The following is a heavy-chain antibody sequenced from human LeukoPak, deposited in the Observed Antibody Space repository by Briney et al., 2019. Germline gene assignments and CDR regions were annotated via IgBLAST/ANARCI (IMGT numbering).Heavy chain of an antibody. J-gene: IGHJ5*02. CDR1: GGSISSGGYS. D-gene: IGHD2-2*03. CDR2: IYHSGST. CDR3: ARGGYCSSTSCSQYNWFDP. V-gene: IGHV4-30-2*01. Sequence: PSQTLSLTCAVSGGSISSGGYSWSWIRQPPGKGLEWIVYIYHSGSTYYNPSLKSRVTISVDRSKNQFSLKLSSVTAADTAVYYCARGGYCSSTSCSQYNWFDPWGQGTLVTVSS.